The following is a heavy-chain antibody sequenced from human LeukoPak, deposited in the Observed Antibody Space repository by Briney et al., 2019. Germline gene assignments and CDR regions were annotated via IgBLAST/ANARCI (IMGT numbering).Heavy chain of an antibody. CDR3: ASTSGSYRGY. CDR2: IYYSGST. CDR1: GGSISSYY. J-gene: IGHJ4*02. Sequence: LSETLSLTCTVSGGSISSYYWSWIRQPPGKGLEWIGYIYYSGSTNYNPSLKSRVTISVDTSKNQFSLKLSSVTAAGTAVYYCASTSGSYRGYWGQGTLVTVSS. D-gene: IGHD1-26*01. V-gene: IGHV4-59*08.